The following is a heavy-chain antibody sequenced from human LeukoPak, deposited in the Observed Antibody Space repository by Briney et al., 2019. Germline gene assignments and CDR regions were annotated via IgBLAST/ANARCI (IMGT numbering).Heavy chain of an antibody. Sequence: GGSLRLSCAASGFTFSSYSMNWVRQAPGKGLEWVSSISSSSYIYYAGSVKGRFTISRDNAKNSLYLQMNSLRAEDTAVYYCASSVITGTTDFDYWGQGTLVTVSS. J-gene: IGHJ4*02. CDR2: ISSSSYI. V-gene: IGHV3-21*01. CDR1: GFTFSSYS. D-gene: IGHD1-7*01. CDR3: ASSVITGTTDFDY.